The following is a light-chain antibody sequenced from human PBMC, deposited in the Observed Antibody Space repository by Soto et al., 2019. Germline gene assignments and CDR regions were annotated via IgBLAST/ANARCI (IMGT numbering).Light chain of an antibody. J-gene: IGKJ1*01. V-gene: IGKV1-5*03. CDR2: KAS. Sequence: DIQMTQSRSSLSASVGDRVTITCRASQSISIWLAWYQQKPGKAPNLLISKASSLESGVPSRFSGSGSGTEFTLTINSLQPDDFATYYCQQYNSDSTFGQGTKEEIK. CDR3: QQYNSDST. CDR1: QSISIW.